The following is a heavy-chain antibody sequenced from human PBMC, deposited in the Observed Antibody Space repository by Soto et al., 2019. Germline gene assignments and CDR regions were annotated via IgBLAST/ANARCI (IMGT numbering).Heavy chain of an antibody. V-gene: IGHV1-69*12. CDR1: GGTFSTSA. Sequence: QVQLVQSGAEVKKPGSSVKVSSKASGGTFSTSAISWVRQAPGQGLEWVGGIMPVFATPDYAQKFQGRVTISADESTTTAYLELTSLRTDDTAVYYCARDKDRQQLGGNYYYILDVWGLGTAIIVSS. J-gene: IGHJ6*02. D-gene: IGHD3-3*02. CDR3: ARDKDRQQLGGNYYYILDV. CDR2: IMPVFATP.